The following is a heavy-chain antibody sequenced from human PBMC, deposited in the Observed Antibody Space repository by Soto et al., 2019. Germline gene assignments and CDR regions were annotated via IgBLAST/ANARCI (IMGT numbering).Heavy chain of an antibody. V-gene: IGHV4-30-2*01. CDR1: GGSISSGGYS. CDR2: IYHSGST. CDR3: ARTSRRDGYNSYYFDY. Sequence: LQLQESGSGLVKPSQTLSLTCAVSGGSISSGGYSWSWIRQPPGKGLEWIGYIYHSGSTYYNPSIKSRVTISVDRSKNQFSLKLSSVTAADTAVYYCARTSRRDGYNSYYFDYWGQGTLVTVSS. J-gene: IGHJ4*02. D-gene: IGHD5-12*01.